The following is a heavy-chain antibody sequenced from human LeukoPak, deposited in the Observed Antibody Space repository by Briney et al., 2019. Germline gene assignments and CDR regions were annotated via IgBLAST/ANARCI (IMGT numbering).Heavy chain of an antibody. Sequence: TGGSLRLSCEASGFTFSTYNMNWVRQAPGKRLEWVSSITSSSSYAFYADSVKGRFTISRDNAKSSLYLQMNNLRAEDTAVYYCVKTDTYYYDSSGYYYWGQGTLVTVSS. J-gene: IGHJ4*02. CDR1: GFTFSTYN. CDR3: VKTDTYYYDSSGYYY. CDR2: ITSSSSYA. D-gene: IGHD3-22*01. V-gene: IGHV3-21*01.